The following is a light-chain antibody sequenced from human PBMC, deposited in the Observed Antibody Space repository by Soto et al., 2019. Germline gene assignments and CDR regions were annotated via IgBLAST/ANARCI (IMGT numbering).Light chain of an antibody. J-gene: IGKJ4*01. CDR3: QQVNSYPLT. CDR1: QGISSY. Sequence: DIQLTQSPSFLSASVGDRVTITCRASQGISSYLAWYQQKPGKAPKLLIYAASTLQGGVPSRFSGSGSGTEFTLTISSLQPEDFANYYCQQVNSYPLTFGGGTKVEIE. CDR2: AAS. V-gene: IGKV1-9*01.